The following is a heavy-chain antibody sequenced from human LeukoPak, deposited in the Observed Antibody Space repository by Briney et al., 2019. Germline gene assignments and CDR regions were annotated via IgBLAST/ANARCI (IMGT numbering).Heavy chain of an antibody. D-gene: IGHD3-22*01. J-gene: IGHJ4*02. CDR3: ARDKPAWAYYYDSSGYYPYYFDY. V-gene: IGHV3-11*04. CDR2: ISSRGSTI. CDR1: GFTFSDYY. Sequence: GGSLRLSCAASGFTFSDYYMSWIRQAPGKGLEWVSYISSRGSTIYYADSVKGRFTISRDNAKNSLYLQMNSLRAEDTAVYYCARDKPAWAYYYDSSGYYPYYFDYWGQGTLVTVSS.